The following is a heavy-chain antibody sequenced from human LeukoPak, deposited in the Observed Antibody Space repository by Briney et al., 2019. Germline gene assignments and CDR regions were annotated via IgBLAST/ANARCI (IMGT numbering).Heavy chain of an antibody. V-gene: IGHV3-64D*06. CDR2: ISSNGGST. CDR3: VRSPYNWNAHCDY. Sequence: GGSLRLSCSASGFSFSSYAMHWVRQAPGKGLEYVSAISSNGGSTYYADSVKGRFTISRDNSKNTLYLQMSSLRAEDTAVYYCVRSPYNWNAHCDYWGQGTLVTVSS. J-gene: IGHJ4*02. CDR1: GFSFSSYA. D-gene: IGHD1-20*01.